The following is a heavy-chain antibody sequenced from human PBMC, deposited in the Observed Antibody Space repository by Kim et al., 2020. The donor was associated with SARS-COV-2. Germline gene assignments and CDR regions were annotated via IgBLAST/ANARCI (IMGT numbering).Heavy chain of an antibody. CDR1: GFTFSNYW. J-gene: IGHJ4*02. CDR2: INSDGIIT. CDR3: ARVSGSGSFFFDY. V-gene: IGHV3-74*01. D-gene: IGHD1-26*01. Sequence: GGSLRLSCAASGFTFSNYWMHWVRQVPGKGLEWVSRINSDGIITTYADSVKARFTISRDNAKNTLYLQMNSLRAEDTAVYSCARVSGSGSFFFDYWGQGTLVTVSS.